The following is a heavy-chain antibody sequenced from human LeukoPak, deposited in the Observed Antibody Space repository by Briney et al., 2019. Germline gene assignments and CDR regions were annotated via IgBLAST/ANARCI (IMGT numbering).Heavy chain of an antibody. V-gene: IGHV3-23*01. CDR1: GFTFSSYA. CDR2: ISGSGGST. Sequence: GGSLRLSCAASGFTFSSYAMSWVRQAPGKGLEWASAISGSGGSTYYADSVKGRFTISRDNSKNTLYLQMNSLRAEDTAVYYCAKAPGIVVVLSWFDPWGQGTLVTVSS. D-gene: IGHD3-22*01. CDR3: AKAPGIVVVLSWFDP. J-gene: IGHJ5*02.